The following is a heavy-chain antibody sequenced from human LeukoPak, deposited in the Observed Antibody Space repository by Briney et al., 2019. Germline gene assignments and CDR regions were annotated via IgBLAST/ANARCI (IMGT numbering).Heavy chain of an antibody. CDR3: AKDLGLYGFWSGYHS. CDR1: GFAFSNYG. V-gene: IGHV3-30*02. CDR2: IRYDGCDK. J-gene: IGHJ4*02. D-gene: IGHD3/OR15-3a*01. Sequence: GGSLRLSCAASGFAFSNYGLHWVRQAPGKGLEWVTFIRYDGCDKYYADSVKGRFTISRDNSKNTLYLQMNSLRAEDTAVYYCAKDLGLYGFWSGYHSWGPGILVTVSS.